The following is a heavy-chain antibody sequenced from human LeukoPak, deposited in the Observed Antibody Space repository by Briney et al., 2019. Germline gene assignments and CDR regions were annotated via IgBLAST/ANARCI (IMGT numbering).Heavy chain of an antibody. CDR3: ARLRKGRYFDYIFDF. J-gene: IGHJ4*02. CDR1: GGSVSDTTYY. CDR2: VYYSGST. V-gene: IGHV4-39*01. Sequence: PSETLSLTCAVSGGSVSDTTYYWGCIRPPPGKGLEWIGNVYYSGSTYYNPSLRSRVTLSVDTSKNQFSLKMSSATAADTAVYYCARLRKGRYFDYIFDFWGQGSLVTVSS. D-gene: IGHD3-9*01.